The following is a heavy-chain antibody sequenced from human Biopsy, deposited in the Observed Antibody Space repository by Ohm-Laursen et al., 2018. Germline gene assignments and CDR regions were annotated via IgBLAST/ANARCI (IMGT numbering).Heavy chain of an antibody. CDR2: ISNSGNT. CDR1: GGSINSFY. D-gene: IGHD2-15*01. V-gene: IGHV4-59*08. Sequence: PSGAPSPPCTVSGGSINSFYLSWVRQPPRKGLGGVWFISNSGNTNYNPSLKSRVTISVDMSKNQISLKLGSVTVADTAVFYCARRGSGGRSFDYWGQGSLVTVSS. J-gene: IGHJ4*02. CDR3: ARRGSGGRSFDY.